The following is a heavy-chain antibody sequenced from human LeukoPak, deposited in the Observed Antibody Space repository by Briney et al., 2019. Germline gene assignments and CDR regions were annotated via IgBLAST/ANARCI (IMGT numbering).Heavy chain of an antibody. D-gene: IGHD3-9*01. Sequence: GESLRISCKGSGYSFTSYWISWVRQMPWKGLERIGRIDPSDSYTNYSPSFQGHVTTSADKSISTAYLQWSSLKASDTAMYYCARHDILTGLPRYYYGMDVWGKGTTVTVSS. CDR3: ARHDILTGLPRYYYGMDV. V-gene: IGHV5-10-1*01. CDR1: GYSFTSYW. J-gene: IGHJ6*04. CDR2: IDPSDSYT.